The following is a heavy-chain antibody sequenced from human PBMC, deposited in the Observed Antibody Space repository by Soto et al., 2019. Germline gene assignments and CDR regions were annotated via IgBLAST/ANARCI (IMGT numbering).Heavy chain of an antibody. CDR3: ARAYSSGWYGRYYFDY. J-gene: IGHJ4*02. Sequence: SETLSLTCTVSGGSISSGDYYWSWIRQPPGKGLEWIGYIYYSGSTYYNPSLKSRVTISVDTSKNQFSLKLSSVTAADTAVYYCARAYSSGWYGRYYFDYWGPGALVTVSS. D-gene: IGHD6-19*01. CDR2: IYYSGST. CDR1: GGSISSGDYY. V-gene: IGHV4-30-4*01.